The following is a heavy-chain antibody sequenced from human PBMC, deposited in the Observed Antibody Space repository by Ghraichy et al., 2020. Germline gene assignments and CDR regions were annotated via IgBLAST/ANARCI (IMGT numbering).Heavy chain of an antibody. D-gene: IGHD6-13*01. V-gene: IGHV3-23*01. CDR2: ISGSGGST. Sequence: GGSLRLSCAASGFTFSSYAMSWVRQAPGKGLEWVSAISGSGGSTYYADSVKGRFTISRDNSKNTLYLQMNSLRAEDTAVYYCAKTSAATVPYYYYGMDVWGQGTTVTVSS. J-gene: IGHJ6*02. CDR1: GFTFSSYA. CDR3: AKTSAATVPYYYYGMDV.